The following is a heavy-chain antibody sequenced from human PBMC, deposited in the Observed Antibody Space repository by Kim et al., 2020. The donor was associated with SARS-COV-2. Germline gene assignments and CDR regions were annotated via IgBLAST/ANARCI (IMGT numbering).Heavy chain of an antibody. V-gene: IGHV4-34*01. D-gene: IGHD2-2*01. CDR2: INHSGST. CDR3: ARARCSSTSCYLGYYYYGMDV. Sequence: SETLSLTCAVYGGSFSGYYWSWIRQPPGKGLEWIGEINHSGSTNYNPSLKSRVTISVDTSKNQFSLKLSSVTAADTAVYYCARARCSSTSCYLGYYYYGMDVWGQGTTVTVSS. J-gene: IGHJ6*02. CDR1: GGSFSGYY.